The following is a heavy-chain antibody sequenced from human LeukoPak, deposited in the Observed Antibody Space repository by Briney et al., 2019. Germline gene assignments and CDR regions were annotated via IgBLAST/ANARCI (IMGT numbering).Heavy chain of an antibody. V-gene: IGHV1-46*03. J-gene: IGHJ4*02. Sequence: ASVQFSCNASGYTLTIYYIHWVRHATGQGLEWMGIVNPSGGSTIYAQTFQGRVTMTRDTSTTSVYLALSSLRSEATAVSYCARVGTTSPFYYCGQGTPVTVSS. CDR3: ARVGTTSPFYY. CDR2: VNPSGGST. D-gene: IGHD5-12*01. CDR1: GYTLTIYY.